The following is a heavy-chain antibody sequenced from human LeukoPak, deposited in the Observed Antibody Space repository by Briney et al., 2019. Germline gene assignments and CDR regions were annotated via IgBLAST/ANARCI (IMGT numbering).Heavy chain of an antibody. Sequence: VASVKVSCTASGGTFSSYAISWVRQAPGQGLEWMGGIIPIFGTANYAQKFQGRVTITADESTSTAYMELSSLRSEDTAVYYCARDGGHYYDSTGYFQHWGQGTLVTVSS. CDR2: IIPIFGTA. V-gene: IGHV1-69*13. D-gene: IGHD3-22*01. J-gene: IGHJ1*01. CDR3: ARDGGHYYDSTGYFQH. CDR1: GGTFSSYA.